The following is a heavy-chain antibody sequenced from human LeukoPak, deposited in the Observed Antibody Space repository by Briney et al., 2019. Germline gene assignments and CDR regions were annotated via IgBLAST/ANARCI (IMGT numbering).Heavy chain of an antibody. CDR3: AREGEAAGLPGYFDY. V-gene: IGHV3-7*01. CDR1: GFTFSSYW. Sequence: PGGSLRLSCAASGFTFSSYWMSWVRQAPGKGLEWVANIKQDGSEKYYVDSVKGRFTISRDNAKNSLYLQMNSLRAEDTAVYYCAREGEAAGLPGYFDYWGQGTLVTVSS. J-gene: IGHJ4*02. CDR2: IKQDGSEK. D-gene: IGHD6-13*01.